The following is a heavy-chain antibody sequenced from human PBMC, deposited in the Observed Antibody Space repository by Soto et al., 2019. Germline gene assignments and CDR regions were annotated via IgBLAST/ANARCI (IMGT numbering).Heavy chain of an antibody. CDR1: GYTFTGYY. V-gene: IGHV1-2*04. D-gene: IGHD6-13*01. Sequence: GASVKVSCKASGYTFTGYYMHWVRQAPGQGLEWMGWINPNSGGTNYAQKFQGWVTMTRDTSISTAYMELSRLRSDDTAVYYCAREGDSSSWPLVAEQLVLYVLGYWGQGTLVTVSS. J-gene: IGHJ4*02. CDR3: AREGDSSSWPLVAEQLVLYVLGY. CDR2: INPNSGGT.